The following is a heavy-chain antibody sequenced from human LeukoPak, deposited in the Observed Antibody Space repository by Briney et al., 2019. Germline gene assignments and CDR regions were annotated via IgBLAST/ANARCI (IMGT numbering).Heavy chain of an antibody. Sequence: SETLSLTCTVSGGSISSYYWSWIRQPAAKGLEWIGRIHTSGSSNYNPSLKSRVTISVDTSKNQFSLKLSSVTPADTAVYYCARHSKRYCTNGVCYSAVYDNWFDPWGQGTLVTVSS. V-gene: IGHV4-4*07. D-gene: IGHD2-8*01. CDR1: GGSISSYY. J-gene: IGHJ5*02. CDR2: IHTSGSS. CDR3: ARHSKRYCTNGVCYSAVYDNWFDP.